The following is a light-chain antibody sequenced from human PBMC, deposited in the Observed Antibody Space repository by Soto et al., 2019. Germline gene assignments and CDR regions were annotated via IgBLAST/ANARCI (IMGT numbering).Light chain of an antibody. CDR3: SSYTSSRTYV. CDR1: SSDVGAYSY. Sequence: QSALTQPASVSVSPGQSITISCTGTSSDVGAYSYVSWYQQHPGKAPKLIIYDVSDRPSGISNRFSGSKSDNTASLTISGLQAEDEAEYYCSSYTSSRTYVFGTGTKVTVL. V-gene: IGLV2-14*01. J-gene: IGLJ1*01. CDR2: DVS.